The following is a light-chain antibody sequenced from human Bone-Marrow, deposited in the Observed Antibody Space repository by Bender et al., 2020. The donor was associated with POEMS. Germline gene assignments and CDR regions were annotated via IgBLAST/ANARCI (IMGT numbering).Light chain of an antibody. CDR2: DDG. CDR1: NVGNKV. CDR3: QVWDSSSARYV. V-gene: IGLV3-21*02. Sequence: SYVLTQPPSVSVAPGQTARISCGGGNVGNKVFHWYQQKSGQAPVLVMYDDGDRPSGIPDRISGSKSGDTATLTISRVEAGDEADYYCQVWDSSSARYVFGTGTKVTVL. J-gene: IGLJ1*01.